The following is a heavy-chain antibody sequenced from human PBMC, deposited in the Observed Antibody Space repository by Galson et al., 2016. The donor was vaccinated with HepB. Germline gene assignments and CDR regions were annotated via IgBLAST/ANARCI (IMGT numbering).Heavy chain of an antibody. D-gene: IGHD5-18*01. J-gene: IGHJ4*02. Sequence: SLRLSCAVSGFTYRYYAMSWVRQAPGKGLEWVSTITGSGGSTYYADSVKGRFTISRDNSNNTLFLQMNSLRAEDTAIYYCARYTTMIDADFDYWGQGTLLTVSS. CDR3: ARYTTMIDADFDY. CDR2: ITGSGGST. CDR1: GFTYRYYA. V-gene: IGHV3-23*01.